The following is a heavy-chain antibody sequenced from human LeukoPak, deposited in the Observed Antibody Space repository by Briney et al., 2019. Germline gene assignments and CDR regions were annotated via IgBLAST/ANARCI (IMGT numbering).Heavy chain of an antibody. Sequence: GASVKVSCKASGYSFTSYGFNWVRQAPGQGLEWMGWMSAYNGKTNYAHSLQGRVTVTADTSTSTAYMELSSLTSEDTAVYYCARGPRAAADDYWGQGTLVTVSS. D-gene: IGHD6-13*01. CDR2: MSAYNGKT. CDR1: GYSFTSYG. J-gene: IGHJ4*02. CDR3: ARGPRAAADDY. V-gene: IGHV1-18*01.